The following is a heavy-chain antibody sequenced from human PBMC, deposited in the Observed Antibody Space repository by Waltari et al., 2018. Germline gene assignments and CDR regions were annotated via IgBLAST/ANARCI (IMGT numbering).Heavy chain of an antibody. V-gene: IGHV4-4*07. CDR3: ARQYSGYHLLLPERFDP. D-gene: IGHD5-12*01. Sequence: QVQLQESGPGLVKPSETLSLTCTVPGGSISSYYWSWIRQPAGKGLEWIGRIYTSGSTNYNPSLKSRVTMSVDTSKNQFSLKLSSVTAADTAVYYCARQYSGYHLLLPERFDPWGQGTLVTVSS. CDR2: IYTSGST. J-gene: IGHJ5*02. CDR1: GGSISSYY.